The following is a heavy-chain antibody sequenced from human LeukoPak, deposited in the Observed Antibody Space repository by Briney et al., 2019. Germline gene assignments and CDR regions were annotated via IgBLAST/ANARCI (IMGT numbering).Heavy chain of an antibody. V-gene: IGHV1-8*03. J-gene: IGHJ4*02. CDR1: GYTFTSYD. D-gene: IGHD6-13*01. CDR3: ARGTAAGRAADY. Sequence: GASVKVSFKASGYTFTSYDINWVRQATGQGLEWMGWMNPNSGNTGYAQKFQGRVTITRYTSISTAYMELSSLTAEDTAVYFCARGTAAGRAADYWGQGTLVTVSS. CDR2: MNPNSGNT.